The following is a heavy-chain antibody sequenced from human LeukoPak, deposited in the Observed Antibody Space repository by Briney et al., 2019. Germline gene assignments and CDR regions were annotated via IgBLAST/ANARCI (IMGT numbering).Heavy chain of an antibody. CDR3: ARAVGYYGSGTVYYYMDV. D-gene: IGHD3-10*01. V-gene: IGHV4-59*12. J-gene: IGHJ6*03. CDR2: IYYSEST. CDR1: GGSISSYY. Sequence: SETLSLTCTVSGGSISSYYWSWIRQPPGKGLEWIGYIYYSESTNYNPSLKSRVTISVDTSKNQFSLKLSSVTAADTAVYYCARAVGYYGSGTVYYYMDVWGKGTTVTVSS.